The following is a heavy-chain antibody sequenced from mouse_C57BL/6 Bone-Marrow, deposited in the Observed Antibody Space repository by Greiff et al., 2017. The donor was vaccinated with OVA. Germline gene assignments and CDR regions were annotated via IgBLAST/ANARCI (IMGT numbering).Heavy chain of an antibody. Sequence: DVQLQESGGDLVKPGGSLKLSCAASGFTFSSYGMSWVRQTPDKRLEWVATISSGGSYTYYPDSVKGRFTISRDNAKNTLYLQMSSLKSEDTAMYYCAREFAYWGQGTLVTVSA. CDR2: ISSGGSYT. CDR1: GFTFSSYG. CDR3: AREFAY. J-gene: IGHJ3*01. V-gene: IGHV5-6*01.